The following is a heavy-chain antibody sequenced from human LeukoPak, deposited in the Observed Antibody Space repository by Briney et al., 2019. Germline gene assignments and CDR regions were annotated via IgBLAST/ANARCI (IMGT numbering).Heavy chain of an antibody. CDR2: IYSGGST. CDR1: GFTVSSNY. J-gene: IGHJ3*02. Sequence: GGFLRLSCAASGFTVSSNYMSWVRQAPGKGLEWVSVIYSGGSTYYADSVKGRFTISRDNSKNTLYLQMNSLRAEDTAVYYCARDNSYGDDAFDIWGQGTMVTVSS. D-gene: IGHD5-18*01. CDR3: ARDNSYGDDAFDI. V-gene: IGHV3-66*02.